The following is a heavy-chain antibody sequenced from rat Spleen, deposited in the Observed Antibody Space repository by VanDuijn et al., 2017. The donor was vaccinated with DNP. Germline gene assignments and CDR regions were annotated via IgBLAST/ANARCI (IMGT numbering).Heavy chain of an antibody. Sequence: EVQLVESGGGLVQPGNSLKLSCAASGFTFSDFYMAWVRQTPEKGLEWVATISTSGSRTYYLDSVKGRFTISRDDAKSSLYLQMNSLKSEDTAIYYCVRQDYYYRYWGQGVMVTVSS. CDR1: GFTFSDFY. J-gene: IGHJ2*01. D-gene: IGHD1-5*01. CDR3: VRQDYYYRY. CDR2: ISTSGSRT. V-gene: IGHV5S10*01.